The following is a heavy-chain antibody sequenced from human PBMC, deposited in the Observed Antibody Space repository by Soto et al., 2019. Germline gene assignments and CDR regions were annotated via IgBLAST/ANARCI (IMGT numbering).Heavy chain of an antibody. CDR2: IIPIFGTA. V-gene: IGHV1-69*13. CDR1: GGTFSSYA. CDR3: SRVPDYDYVWGSPEAAFDI. Sequence: ASVKVSCKASGGTFSSYAISWVRQAPGQGLERMGGIIPIFGTANYAQKFQGRVTITADESTSTAYMELSSLRSEDTAVYYCSRVPDYDYVWGSPEAAFDIWGQGTMVTVSS. D-gene: IGHD3-16*01. J-gene: IGHJ3*02.